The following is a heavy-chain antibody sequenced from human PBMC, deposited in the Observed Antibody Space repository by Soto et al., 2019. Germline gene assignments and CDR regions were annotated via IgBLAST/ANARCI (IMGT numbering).Heavy chain of an antibody. V-gene: IGHV1-69*08. Sequence: QVQLVQSGAEVKKPGSSVKVSCKASGGTFSSYTISWVRQAPGQGLEWMGGIIPILGIANYAQKFQGRVTITADKSTSTADMELSSLRSEDTAVYYCARDPTSSRVAMGGYWGQGTLVTVSS. CDR3: ARDPTSSRVAMGGY. D-gene: IGHD1-26*01. CDR1: GGTFSSYT. CDR2: IIPILGIA. J-gene: IGHJ4*02.